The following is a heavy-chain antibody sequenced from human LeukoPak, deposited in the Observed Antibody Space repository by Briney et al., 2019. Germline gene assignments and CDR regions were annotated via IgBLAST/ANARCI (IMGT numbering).Heavy chain of an antibody. J-gene: IGHJ4*02. Sequence: PGRSLRLSCSASGFTFGDYGMSWFRQAPGKGLEWVGFIRSKAYGVTTEYAASVKGRFTISRDDSKSIAYLQMNSLKSEDTAVYYRTRDPSHYYDSSGYYYNWGQGTLVTVSS. CDR3: TRDPSHYYDSSGYYYN. CDR1: GFTFGDYG. CDR2: IRSKAYGVTT. V-gene: IGHV3-49*03. D-gene: IGHD3-22*01.